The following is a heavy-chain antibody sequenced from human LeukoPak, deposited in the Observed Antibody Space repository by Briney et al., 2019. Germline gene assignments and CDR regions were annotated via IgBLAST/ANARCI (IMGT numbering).Heavy chain of an antibody. Sequence: GGPLRLSCAASGFTFSNYWMHWVRQAPGEGLVWVSLINDDGTSTVCADSVKGRFTISRDNAKNTLYLQMNSLRAEDTAVYYCARDDSSARADYWGQGTLVTVSS. V-gene: IGHV3-74*01. CDR3: ARDDSSARADY. J-gene: IGHJ4*02. CDR1: GFTFSNYW. D-gene: IGHD3-22*01. CDR2: INDDGTST.